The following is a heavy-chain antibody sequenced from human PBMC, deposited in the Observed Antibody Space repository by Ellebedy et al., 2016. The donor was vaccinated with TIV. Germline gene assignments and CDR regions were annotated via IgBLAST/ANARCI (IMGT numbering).Heavy chain of an antibody. D-gene: IGHD2-8*02. Sequence: GGSLRLSXVVSGSPLSKYWMIWVRQVPGKGLQWVANIKEDGSVENYVDSVMGRFTVTRDNAESSVFLQMKSLRVEDSAVYYCARGEYGGVVPDGAFDFWGQGTLVTVSS. CDR2: IKEDGSVE. CDR1: GSPLSKYW. CDR3: ARGEYGGVVPDGAFDF. J-gene: IGHJ3*01. V-gene: IGHV3-7*03.